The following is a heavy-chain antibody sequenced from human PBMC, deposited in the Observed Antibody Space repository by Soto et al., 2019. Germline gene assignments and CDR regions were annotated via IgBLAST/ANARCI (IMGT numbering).Heavy chain of an antibody. CDR2: INRDGSSA. CDR3: ARESGTRQLNQIDV. J-gene: IGHJ6*02. V-gene: IGHV3-74*01. Sequence: GGSLRLSCAASGFTFSSYWMHWVRQAPGKGLVWVSRINRDGSSASYVDSVKGRFTVSRDNAKNTLYLQMNSLRAEDTAVYYCARESGTRQLNQIDVCGQGTTVTVSS. D-gene: IGHD2-2*01. CDR1: GFTFSSYW.